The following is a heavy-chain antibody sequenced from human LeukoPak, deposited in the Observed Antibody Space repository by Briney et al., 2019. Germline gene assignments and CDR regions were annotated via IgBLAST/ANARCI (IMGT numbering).Heavy chain of an antibody. Sequence: SVKVSCKASGGTFSSYAISWMRQAPGQGLEWMGGIIPIFGTANYAQKFQGRVTITTDESTSTAYMELSSLRSEDTAVYYCARGWLHLNWFDPWGQGTLVTVSS. D-gene: IGHD5-24*01. V-gene: IGHV1-69*05. CDR1: GGTFSSYA. CDR2: IIPIFGTA. J-gene: IGHJ5*02. CDR3: ARGWLHLNWFDP.